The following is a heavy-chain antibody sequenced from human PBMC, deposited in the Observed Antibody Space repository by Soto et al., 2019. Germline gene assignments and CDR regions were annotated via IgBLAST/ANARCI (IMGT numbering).Heavy chain of an antibody. CDR2: IWYDGSNK. Sequence: GGSLRLSCAASGFTFSSYGMHWVRQAPGKGLEWVAVIWYDGSNKYYADSVKGRFTISRDNSKNTLYLQMNSLRAEDTAVYYCAGQQVAYYYYGMDVWGQGTTVTVSS. D-gene: IGHD2-15*01. CDR3: AGQQVAYYYYGMDV. V-gene: IGHV3-33*01. J-gene: IGHJ6*02. CDR1: GFTFSSYG.